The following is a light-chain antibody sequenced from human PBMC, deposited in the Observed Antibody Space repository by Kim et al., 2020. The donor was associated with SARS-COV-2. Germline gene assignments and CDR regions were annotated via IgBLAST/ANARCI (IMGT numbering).Light chain of an antibody. CDR3: QQYGTSPR. CDR1: QIVTSNS. CDR2: GAS. Sequence: LTPGERATLSCRASQIVTSNSLAWYQQKPGQTHRLLIYGASSRAPGIPDRFSGSGSGTDFSLTISRLEPEDFAVYYCQQYGTSPRFGGGTKVDIK. V-gene: IGKV3-20*01. J-gene: IGKJ4*01.